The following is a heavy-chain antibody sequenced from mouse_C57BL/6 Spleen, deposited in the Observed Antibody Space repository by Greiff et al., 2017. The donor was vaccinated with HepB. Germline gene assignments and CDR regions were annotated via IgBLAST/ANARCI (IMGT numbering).Heavy chain of an antibody. V-gene: IGHV14-3*01. CDR3: ARGGDYYGSSLFDY. Sequence: EVQLQQSVAELVRPGASVKLSCTASGFNIKNTYMHWVKQRPEQGLEWIGRIDPANGNTKYAPKFKGKATLTADKSSSTAYMQLSSLTSEDSAVYFCARGGDYYGSSLFDYWGQGTTLTVSS. D-gene: IGHD1-1*01. CDR2: IDPANGNT. CDR1: GFNIKNTY. J-gene: IGHJ2*01.